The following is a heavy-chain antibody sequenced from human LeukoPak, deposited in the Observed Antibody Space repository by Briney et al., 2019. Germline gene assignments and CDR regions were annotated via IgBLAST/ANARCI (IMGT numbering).Heavy chain of an antibody. V-gene: IGHV4-59*01. CDR1: GGSISTFY. D-gene: IGHD3-22*01. J-gene: IGHJ4*02. CDR2: VYYSGST. Sequence: PSETLSLTCTVSGGSISTFYWSWLRQPPGKQLEWIGYVYYSGSTNYNPSLKTRVTISVDTSKNQFSLKLSSVTPADTAVYYCARVDYDSSGYFDYWGQGTLVTDPS. CDR3: ARVDYDSSGYFDY.